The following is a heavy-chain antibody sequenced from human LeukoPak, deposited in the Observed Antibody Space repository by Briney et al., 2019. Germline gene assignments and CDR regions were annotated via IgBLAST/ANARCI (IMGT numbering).Heavy chain of an antibody. Sequence: PGGSLRLSCAASGFNVGSNYMSWVRQTPGKGLEWVSAISGSGGSTYYADSVKGRFTISRDNSKNTLYLQMNSLRAEDTAVYYCAKRGYSYGPFDYWGQGTLVTVSS. CDR2: ISGSGGST. D-gene: IGHD5-18*01. CDR1: GFNVGSNY. CDR3: AKRGYSYGPFDY. V-gene: IGHV3-23*01. J-gene: IGHJ4*02.